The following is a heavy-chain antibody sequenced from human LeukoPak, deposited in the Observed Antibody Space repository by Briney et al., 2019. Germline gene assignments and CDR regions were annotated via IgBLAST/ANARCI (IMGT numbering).Heavy chain of an antibody. J-gene: IGHJ5*01. Sequence: PSETLSLTCTVSGGSISSSSYYWGWIRQPPGKGLEWIGNIYYSGSTYYNPSFKSRVTISVDTSKNQFSLKLSSVTAADTAVYYCARGAWFDYWGQGTLVTVSS. CDR3: ARGAWFDY. CDR1: GGSISSSSYY. CDR2: IYYSGST. V-gene: IGHV4-39*07.